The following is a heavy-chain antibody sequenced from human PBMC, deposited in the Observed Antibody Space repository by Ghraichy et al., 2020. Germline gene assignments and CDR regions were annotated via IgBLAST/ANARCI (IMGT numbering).Heavy chain of an antibody. J-gene: IGHJ4*02. CDR2: INAGNGNT. CDR3: ARLSRVDSSGWYYFDY. CDR1: GYTFISYT. Sequence: ASVKVSCKASGYTFISYTMHWVRQAPGQRLEWMGWINAGNGNTIYSQKFQGRVSITRDTSANTAYMELSSLRSEDTSVYYCARLSRVDSSGWYYFDYWGQGTLVTVSS. V-gene: IGHV1-3*01. D-gene: IGHD6-19*01.